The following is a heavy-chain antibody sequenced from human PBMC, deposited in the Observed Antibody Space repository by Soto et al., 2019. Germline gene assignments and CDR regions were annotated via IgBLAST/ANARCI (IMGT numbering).Heavy chain of an antibody. CDR2: INTSGGSP. V-gene: IGHV1-46*01. CDR3: ARGGRHSDYYYYYGMDV. J-gene: IGHJ6*02. Sequence: AAVKVSCKAFGYTFTIYYIHWVRQAPGQGLEWMGVINTSGGSPTYAQKFQDRVTMTRDTSTSTVYMELSSLRSEDTAVYYCARGGRHSDYYYYYGMDVWGQGTTVTVSS. CDR1: GYTFTIYY. D-gene: IGHD6-25*01.